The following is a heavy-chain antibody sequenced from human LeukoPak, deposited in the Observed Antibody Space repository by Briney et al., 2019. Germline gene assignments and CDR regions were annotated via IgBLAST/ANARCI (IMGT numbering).Heavy chain of an antibody. CDR3: ARGHTIGFDY. CDR2: IHTSGST. CDR1: GASINPYY. Sequence: PSETLSLTCTVSGASINPYYWSWIRQPAGKGLEWIGHIHTSGSTNYNPSLKSRVTMSLDTSKNQISLKLNSVTAADTAVYYCARGHTIGFDYWGQGTLVTVSS. D-gene: IGHD3-3*01. V-gene: IGHV4-4*07. J-gene: IGHJ4*02.